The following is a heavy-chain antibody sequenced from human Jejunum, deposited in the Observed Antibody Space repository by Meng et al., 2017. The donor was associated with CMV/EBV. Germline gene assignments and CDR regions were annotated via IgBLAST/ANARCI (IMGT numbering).Heavy chain of an antibody. Sequence: SGFTFSTDMMNWVRQAPGKGLEWVSSISNSGNYIYYADSVKGRFTISRDNAKNLVYLQMNSLRGEDTALYYCARGNDFRYGMDVWGQGTTVTVSS. V-gene: IGHV3-21*06. CDR1: GFTFSTDM. CDR3: ARGNDFRYGMDV. J-gene: IGHJ6*02. CDR2: ISNSGNYI. D-gene: IGHD3-3*01.